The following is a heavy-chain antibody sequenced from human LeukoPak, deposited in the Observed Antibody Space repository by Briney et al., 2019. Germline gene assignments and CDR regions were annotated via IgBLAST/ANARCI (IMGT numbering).Heavy chain of an antibody. V-gene: IGHV3-64*01. CDR3: ATYCSSTSCYTI. J-gene: IGHJ4*02. CDR2: ISSNGGST. D-gene: IGHD2-2*02. CDR1: GFTFSSYA. Sequence: PGGSLRLSCAASGFTFSSYAMHWVRQAPGKGLEYVSAISSNGGSTYYANSVKGRFTISRDNSKNTLYLQMGSLRAEDMAVYYCATYCSSTSCYTIWGRGTLVTVSS.